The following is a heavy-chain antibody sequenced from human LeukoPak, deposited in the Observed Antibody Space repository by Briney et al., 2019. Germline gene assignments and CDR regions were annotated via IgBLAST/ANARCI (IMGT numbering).Heavy chain of an antibody. Sequence: GASVKVSCKASGYTFTGYYMHWVRQAPGQGLEWVGWINPNSGGTNYAQKFQGRVTMTRDTSISTAYMELSRLRSDDTAVYYCARDPFDSSSIDYWGQGTLVTVSS. CDR3: ARDPFDSSSIDY. J-gene: IGHJ4*02. D-gene: IGHD3-9*01. V-gene: IGHV1-2*02. CDR1: GYTFTGYY. CDR2: INPNSGGT.